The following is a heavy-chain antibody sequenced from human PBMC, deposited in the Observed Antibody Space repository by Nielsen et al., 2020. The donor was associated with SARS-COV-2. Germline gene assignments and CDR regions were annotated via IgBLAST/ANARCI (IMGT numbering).Heavy chain of an antibody. D-gene: IGHD4-17*01. J-gene: IGHJ4*02. CDR2: INWNGGST. CDR1: GFTFDDHG. V-gene: IGHV3-20*01. CDR3: ARVGFYGDPEYLDY. Sequence: GGSLRLSCAASGFTFDDHGMSWVRQAPGKGLEWVCGINWNGGSTGYADSVKGRFTISRDNAKNSLYLQMNSLRAEDTALYHCARVGFYGDPEYLDYWGPGTLVTVSS.